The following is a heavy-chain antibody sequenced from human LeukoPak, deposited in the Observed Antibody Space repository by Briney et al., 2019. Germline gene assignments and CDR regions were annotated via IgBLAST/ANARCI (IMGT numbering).Heavy chain of an antibody. V-gene: IGHV4-59*08. CDR2: IYYSGST. J-gene: IGHJ3*02. D-gene: IGHD5-12*01. CDR1: GGSFSGYY. Sequence: SETLSLTCAVQGGSFSGYYWNWIRQPPGKGLEWIGYIYYSGSTNYNPSLKSRVTISVDTSKNQFSLKLSSVTAADTAVYYCALYDGYIDAFDIWGQGTMVTVSS. CDR3: ALYDGYIDAFDI.